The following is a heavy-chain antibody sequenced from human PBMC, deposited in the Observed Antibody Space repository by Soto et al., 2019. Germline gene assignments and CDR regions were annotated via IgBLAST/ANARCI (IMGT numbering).Heavy chain of an antibody. Sequence: SETLSLTCTVSGGSISSGDYYCRWIHQPPGKGLEWIGYIYYSVSTYYNPSLKSRVTISVDMSKNQFSLKLSSVTAADTAVYYCARTVYAQTDYWGQGTLVTVS. CDR3: ARTVYAQTDY. J-gene: IGHJ4*02. D-gene: IGHD2-8*01. V-gene: IGHV4-30-4*01. CDR1: GGSISSGDYY. CDR2: IYYSVST.